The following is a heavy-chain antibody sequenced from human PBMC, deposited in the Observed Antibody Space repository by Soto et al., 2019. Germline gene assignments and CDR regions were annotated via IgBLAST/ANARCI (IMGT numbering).Heavy chain of an antibody. CDR1: GYSFTSYC. V-gene: IGHV5-51*01. J-gene: IGHJ6*02. Sequence: GESLKISCKGSGYSFTSYCIGWVRQMPGKGLEWMGIIYPGDSDTRYSPSFQGQVTISADKSISTAYLQWSSLKASDTAMYYCARHLTSTMIVVGRNYYYGMDVWGQGTTVTISS. CDR3: ARHLTSTMIVVGRNYYYGMDV. D-gene: IGHD3-22*01. CDR2: IYPGDSDT.